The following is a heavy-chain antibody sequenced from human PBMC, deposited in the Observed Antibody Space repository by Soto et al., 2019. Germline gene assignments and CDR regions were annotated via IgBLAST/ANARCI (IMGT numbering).Heavy chain of an antibody. Sequence: QLVQSGPEVKKPGASVKVSCKASGYTFSSYTISWVRQAPGQGLEWLGWISPYNGNTKYTQKVQGRLTMTTDTATSTAYMELQSLRSDDTAVDYCARADYGVDDYWGQGTLVTVSS. J-gene: IGHJ4*02. CDR3: ARADYGVDDY. CDR2: ISPYNGNT. CDR1: GYTFSSYT. D-gene: IGHD3-16*01. V-gene: IGHV1-18*01.